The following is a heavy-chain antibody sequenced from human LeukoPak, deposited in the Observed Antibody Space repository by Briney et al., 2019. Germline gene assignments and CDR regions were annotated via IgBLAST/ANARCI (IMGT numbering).Heavy chain of an antibody. CDR1: GGSISSSSYY. J-gene: IGHJ5*02. V-gene: IGHV4-39*01. CDR2: IYNSGST. CDR3: ARRVVTGYNWFDP. D-gene: IGHD4-23*01. Sequence: PSETLSLTCSVSGGSISSSSYYWGWIRQPPGKGLEWIGSIYNSGSTYYTPSLKSRVTMSVDTSKNQFSLKLSSVTAADTAVYYCARRVVTGYNWFDPWGQGTLVTVSS.